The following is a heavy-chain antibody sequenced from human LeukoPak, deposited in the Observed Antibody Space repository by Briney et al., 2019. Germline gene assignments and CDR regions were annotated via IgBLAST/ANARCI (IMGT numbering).Heavy chain of an antibody. Sequence: GGSLRPSCAASGFTFTSYAMNWVRQAPGKGLVWVSSISSRGTYTSYAGSLEGRFTISRDNAQNSLYLQMNSLRAEDTAVYYCSRGSHIVGDTASFDIWGQGTLVIVSP. CDR2: ISSRGTYT. V-gene: IGHV3-21*01. D-gene: IGHD1-26*01. CDR3: SRGSHIVGDTASFDI. J-gene: IGHJ4*02. CDR1: GFTFTSYA.